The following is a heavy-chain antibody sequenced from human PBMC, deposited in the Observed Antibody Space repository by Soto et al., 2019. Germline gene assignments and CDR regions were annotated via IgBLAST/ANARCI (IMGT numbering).Heavy chain of an antibody. CDR3: ARGIDFWSGYNNWFDP. J-gene: IGHJ5*02. Sequence: ASVKVSCKASGYTFTSYGISWVRQAPGQGLEWMGWISAYNGNTNYAQKLQGRVTMTTDTSTSTAYMELRSLRSDDTAVYYCARGIDFWSGYNNWFDPWGQGTLVTVSS. V-gene: IGHV1-18*01. D-gene: IGHD3-3*01. CDR2: ISAYNGNT. CDR1: GYTFTSYG.